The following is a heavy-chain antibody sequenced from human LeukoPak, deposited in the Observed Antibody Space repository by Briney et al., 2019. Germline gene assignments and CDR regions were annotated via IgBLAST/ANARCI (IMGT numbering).Heavy chain of an antibody. CDR3: AKDSYSRNGVYDAFDV. V-gene: IGHV3-23*01. CDR2: ISGSGGST. D-gene: IGHD2-8*01. CDR1: GFTFSSYA. Sequence: GGSLRLSCAASGFTFSSYAMSWVRQAPGKGLEWVSAISGSGGSTYYADSVKGRFTISRDDSKNTMYLQVNSLRAEDTAVYYCAKDSYSRNGVYDAFDVWGQGTMVTVSS. J-gene: IGHJ3*01.